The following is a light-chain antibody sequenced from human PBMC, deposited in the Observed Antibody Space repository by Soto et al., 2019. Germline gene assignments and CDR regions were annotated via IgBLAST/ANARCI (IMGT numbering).Light chain of an antibody. J-gene: IGKJ1*01. CDR2: GAS. V-gene: IGKV3-20*01. CDR1: QSVGSSY. Sequence: ELVWTQSPATLSFSPGEGATLSCRASQSVGSSYLAWYQQQPGQAPRLLIYGASNRATGIPDRFSGSGSGTDFTLTISRLEPEDFAVYYCQQYGSSPPAWTFGQGTKVDIK. CDR3: QQYGSSPPAWT.